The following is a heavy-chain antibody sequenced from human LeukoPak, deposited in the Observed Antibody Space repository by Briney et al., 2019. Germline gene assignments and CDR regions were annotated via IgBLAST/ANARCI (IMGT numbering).Heavy chain of an antibody. V-gene: IGHV3-7*01. CDR1: GFTFSSFS. CDR2: IKQDGSEK. D-gene: IGHD3-16*01. Sequence: GGSLRLSCAASGFTFSSFSMSWVRQAPGKGLEWVANIKQDGSEKYYVDSVKGRFTISRDNAKNSLYLQMNSLRAEDTAVYYCARERLWVLAPFSDYWGQGTLVTVSS. J-gene: IGHJ4*02. CDR3: ARERLWVLAPFSDY.